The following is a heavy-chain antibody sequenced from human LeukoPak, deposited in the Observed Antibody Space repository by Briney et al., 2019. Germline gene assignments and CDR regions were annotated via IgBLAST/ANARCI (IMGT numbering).Heavy chain of an antibody. J-gene: IGHJ6*03. D-gene: IGHD3-10*01. CDR3: AKANRGWFRELLLTGGSYYYMDV. V-gene: IGHV3-23*01. CDR1: GFTFSSYA. CDR2: ISGSGGST. Sequence: PGGSLRLSCAASGFTFSSYAMSWVRQAPGKGLEWVSAISGSGGSTYYADSVKGRFTISRDNSKNTLYLQMNSLRAEDTAVYYCAKANRGWFRELLLTGGSYYYMDVWGKGTTVTVSS.